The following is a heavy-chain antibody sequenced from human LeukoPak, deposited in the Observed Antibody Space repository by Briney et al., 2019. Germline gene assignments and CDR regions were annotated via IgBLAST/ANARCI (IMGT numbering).Heavy chain of an antibody. Sequence: GGSLRLSCAASGFTFSSYAMHWVRQAPGKGLVYVSAISSNGGSTYYANSVKGRFTISRDNSKNTLYLQMGSLRAEDMAVYYCARAGKAAAGTPWFDPWGQGTLVTVSS. V-gene: IGHV3-64*01. CDR1: GFTFSSYA. J-gene: IGHJ5*02. CDR2: ISSNGGST. CDR3: ARAGKAAAGTPWFDP. D-gene: IGHD6-13*01.